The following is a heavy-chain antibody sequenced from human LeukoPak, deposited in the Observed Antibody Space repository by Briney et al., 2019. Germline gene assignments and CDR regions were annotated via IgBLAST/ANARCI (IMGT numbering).Heavy chain of an antibody. CDR1: GGSISSYY. CDR2: IYYSGST. V-gene: IGHV4-59*01. J-gene: IGHJ4*02. D-gene: IGHD6-13*01. Sequence: SETLSLTCTVSGGSISSYYWSWIRQPPGKGLEWIGYIYYSGSTNYNPSLKSRVTISVDTSKNQFSLKLSSVTAADTAVYYCARDGAAHGLDYWGQGTLVTVSS. CDR3: ARDGAAHGLDY.